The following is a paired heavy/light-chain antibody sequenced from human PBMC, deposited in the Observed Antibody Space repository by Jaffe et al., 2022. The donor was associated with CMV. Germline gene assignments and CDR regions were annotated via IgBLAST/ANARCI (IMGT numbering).Light chain of an antibody. CDR2: GAS. Sequence: EIVMTQSPATLSVSPGERATLSCRASQSVSSNLAWYQQKPGQAPRLLIYGASTRATGLPARFSGSGSGTEFTLTISSLQSEDFAVYYCQQYSDRPRTFGQGTKVEI. CDR1: QSVSSN. CDR3: QQYSDRPRT. J-gene: IGKJ1*01. V-gene: IGKV3-15*01.
Heavy chain of an antibody. CDR3: ARDYSNYEGDY. CDR1: GYPFTGYY. D-gene: IGHD4-4*01. CDR2: IDPDSGGT. Sequence: QVQLVQSGAEMKKPGASVRVSCKASGYPFTGYYMHWFRQAPGQGPEWLGWIDPDSGGTKYLQKFEGRVTMTRDTSISTAYMELSRLRSDDTAVYYCARDYSNYEGDYWGQGTLVTVSS. V-gene: IGHV1-2*02. J-gene: IGHJ4*02.